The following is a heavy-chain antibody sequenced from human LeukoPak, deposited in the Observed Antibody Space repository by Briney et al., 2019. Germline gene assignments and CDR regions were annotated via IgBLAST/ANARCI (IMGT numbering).Heavy chain of an antibody. CDR1: GGSISSYY. CDR3: ARLWFGESYFDY. Sequence: SETLSLTCTVSGGSISSYYWSWIRQPPGKGLEWIAYMYYSGNANYNSSLKSRVTISVDTSKNQFSLKLSSVTAADTAVYYCARLWFGESYFDYWGQGTLVTVSS. CDR2: MYYSGNA. V-gene: IGHV4-59*08. J-gene: IGHJ4*02. D-gene: IGHD3-10*01.